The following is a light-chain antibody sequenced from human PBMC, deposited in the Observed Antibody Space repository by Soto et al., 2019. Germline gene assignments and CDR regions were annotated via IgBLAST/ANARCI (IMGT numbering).Light chain of an antibody. CDR2: DAS. Sequence: DIQMTQSPSTLSASVGDRVTITCRASQSISSWLAWYKQKPGKAPKLLIYDASSLDSGVPSRFSGSGSGTEFTLTISSLQPDDFATYYCQQYNSYLTFGQGTKVDIK. J-gene: IGKJ1*01. V-gene: IGKV1-5*01. CDR1: QSISSW. CDR3: QQYNSYLT.